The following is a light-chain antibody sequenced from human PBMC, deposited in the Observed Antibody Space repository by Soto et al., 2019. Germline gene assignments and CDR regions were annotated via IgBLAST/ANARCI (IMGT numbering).Light chain of an antibody. CDR3: SSFAGNNNLV. CDR2: EVS. Sequence: QSVLTQPPSASGSPGQSVTISCTGTNSDVGGYNYVSWYQQHPGKAPKLMISEVSKRPSGVPDRFSGSKSGNTASLTVSGLQAEDEADYYCSSFAGNNNLVFGGGTQLTVL. CDR1: NSDVGGYNY. J-gene: IGLJ2*01. V-gene: IGLV2-8*01.